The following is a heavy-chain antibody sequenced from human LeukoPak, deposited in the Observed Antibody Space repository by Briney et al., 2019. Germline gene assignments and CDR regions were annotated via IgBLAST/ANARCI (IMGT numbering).Heavy chain of an antibody. D-gene: IGHD3-10*01. CDR2: ISSGASTI. J-gene: IGHJ4*02. Sequence: GGSLRLSCAASGFTFSSYEMNWVRQAPGKGLEGVSYISSGASTIYYADPVRGRFTISRDNSKNSLYLQMNSLRAVDTAVYYCARVRDFDYWGQGTLVTVSS. CDR1: GFTFSSYE. V-gene: IGHV3-48*03. CDR3: ARVRDFDY.